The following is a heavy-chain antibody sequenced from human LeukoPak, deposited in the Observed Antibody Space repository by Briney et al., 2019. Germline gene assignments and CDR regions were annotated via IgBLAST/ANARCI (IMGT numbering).Heavy chain of an antibody. J-gene: IGHJ1*01. V-gene: IGHV1-2*02. CDR2: ISPNSGGT. Sequence: ASVKVSCKASGYTFTGYYMHWVRQAPGQGLEWMGWISPNSGGTNYAQKFQGRVTITRDTSINTTYMELSSLISDDTAVYYCARAPEGYCSSTRCSTAEYFQHWGQGTLVTVSS. D-gene: IGHD2-2*01. CDR1: GYTFTGYY. CDR3: ARAPEGYCSSTRCSTAEYFQH.